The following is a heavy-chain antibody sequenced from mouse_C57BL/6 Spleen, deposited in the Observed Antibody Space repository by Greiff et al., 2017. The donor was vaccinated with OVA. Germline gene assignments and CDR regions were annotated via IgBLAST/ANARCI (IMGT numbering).Heavy chain of an antibody. V-gene: IGHV5-4*01. CDR3: ARDHWDKDAMDY. J-gene: IGHJ4*01. CDR2: ISDGGSYT. CDR1: GFTFSSYA. Sequence: EVKLMESGGGLVKPGGSLKLSCAASGFTFSSYAMSWVRQTPEKRLEWVATISDGGSYTYYPDNVKGRFTISRDNAKNNLYLQMSHLKSEDTAMYYCARDHWDKDAMDYWGQGTSVTVSS. D-gene: IGHD3-3*01.